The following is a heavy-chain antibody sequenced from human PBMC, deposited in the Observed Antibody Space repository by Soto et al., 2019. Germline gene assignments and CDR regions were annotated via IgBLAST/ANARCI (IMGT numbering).Heavy chain of an antibody. CDR3: ARDSDYYDSSGYYPEYFQH. V-gene: IGHV3-48*02. J-gene: IGHJ1*01. D-gene: IGHD3-22*01. CDR1: GFTFSSYS. Sequence: GSLRLSCAASGFTFSSYSMNWVRQAPGKGLEWVSYISRSSSTTYYADSVKGRFTISRDNAKNSLYLQMNSLRDEDTAVYYCARDSDYYDSSGYYPEYFQHWGQGTLVTVSS. CDR2: ISRSSSTT.